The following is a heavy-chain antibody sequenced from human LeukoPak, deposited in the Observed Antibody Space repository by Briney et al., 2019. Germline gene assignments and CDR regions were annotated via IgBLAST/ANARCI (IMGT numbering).Heavy chain of an antibody. Sequence: SETLSLTCAVYGGSFSGYYWSWIRQPPGKGLEWIGYIYYSGSTNYNPSLKSRVTISVDKSKNQFSLKLSSVTAADTAVYYCARDSLGYCSGGSCPNWFDPWGQGTLVTVSS. D-gene: IGHD2-15*01. J-gene: IGHJ5*02. CDR1: GGSFSGYY. V-gene: IGHV4-59*12. CDR3: ARDSLGYCSGGSCPNWFDP. CDR2: IYYSGST.